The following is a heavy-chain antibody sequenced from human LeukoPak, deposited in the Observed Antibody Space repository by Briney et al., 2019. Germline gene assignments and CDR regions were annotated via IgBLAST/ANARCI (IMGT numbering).Heavy chain of an antibody. CDR2: INPNSGGT. V-gene: IGHV1-2*02. D-gene: IGHD1-26*01. Sequence: ASVKVSFKASGYTFTGYYMHWVRQAPGQGLEWMGWINPNSGGTNYAQKFQGRVTMTRDTSISTAYMELSRLRSDDTAVYYCARGPHGGSYRYFDYWGQGTLVTVSS. CDR3: ARGPHGGSYRYFDY. CDR1: GYTFTGYY. J-gene: IGHJ4*02.